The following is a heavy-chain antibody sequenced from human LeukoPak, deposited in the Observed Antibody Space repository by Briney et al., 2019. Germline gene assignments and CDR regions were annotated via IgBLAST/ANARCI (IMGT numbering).Heavy chain of an antibody. V-gene: IGHV3-21*01. J-gene: IGHJ3*02. CDR1: GFTFSSYS. Sequence: GGSLRLSCAASGFTFSSYSVNWVRQAPGKGLEWVSSISSSSSYIYYADSVKGRFTISRDNAKNSLYLQMNSLRAEDTAVYYCARGPLVAGTGAAFDIWGQGTMVTVSS. D-gene: IGHD6-19*01. CDR3: ARGPLVAGTGAAFDI. CDR2: ISSSSSYI.